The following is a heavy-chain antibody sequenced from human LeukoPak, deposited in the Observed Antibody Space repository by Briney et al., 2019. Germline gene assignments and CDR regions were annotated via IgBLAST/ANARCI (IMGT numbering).Heavy chain of an antibody. CDR1: GGSIISYY. Sequence: PSETLSLTCTVSGGSIISYYWSWIRQPPGKGLEWIGFIYSSGSTNYNPSLRGRLTISVDTSKNQFSLRLNSVTAADTAVYYCARHFKHVRSGTQHWFDPWGQGTLVNVSS. CDR3: ARHFKHVRSGTQHWFDP. CDR2: IYSSGST. J-gene: IGHJ5*02. V-gene: IGHV4-4*09. D-gene: IGHD1-14*01.